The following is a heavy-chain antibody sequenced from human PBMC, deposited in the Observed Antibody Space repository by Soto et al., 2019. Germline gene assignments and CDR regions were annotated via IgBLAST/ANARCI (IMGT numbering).Heavy chain of an antibody. CDR1: GASVTSYY. CDR3: ARDGVGPHGMDV. V-gene: IGHV4-4*07. CDR2: IYTSGNT. D-gene: IGHD2-8*01. Sequence: QVQLQGSDPRLLKPSETLSLTCTVSGASVTSYYWSWIRQPAGKGLDWIGRIYTSGNTDYNPSLKSRFTLSLETSQNQVSLKLCSVTAADTAIYYCARDGVGPHGMDVWGQGTTVPVSS. J-gene: IGHJ6*02.